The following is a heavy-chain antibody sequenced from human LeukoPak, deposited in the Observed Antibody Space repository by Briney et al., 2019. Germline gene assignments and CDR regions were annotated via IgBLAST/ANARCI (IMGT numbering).Heavy chain of an antibody. CDR1: GFTFSSYA. Sequence: GGSLRLSCAASGFTFSSYAMHWVRQAPGKGLEYVSAISSNGGSTYYANSVKGRFTISRDNSKNTLYLQTGSLRAEDMAVYYCAREGTHSSGYYANWFDPWGQGTLVTVSS. D-gene: IGHD3-22*01. CDR2: ISSNGGST. CDR3: AREGTHSSGYYANWFDP. J-gene: IGHJ5*02. V-gene: IGHV3-64*01.